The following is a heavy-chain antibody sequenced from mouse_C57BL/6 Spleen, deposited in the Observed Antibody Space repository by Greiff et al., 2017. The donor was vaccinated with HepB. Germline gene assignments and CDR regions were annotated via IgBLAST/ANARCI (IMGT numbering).Heavy chain of an antibody. J-gene: IGHJ3*01. CDR1: GFTFSSYA. CDR2: ISDGGSYT. Sequence: EVKLVESGGGLVKPGGSLKLSCAASGFTFSSYAMSWVRQTPEKRLEWVATISDGGSYTYYPDNVKGRFTISRDNAKNNLYLQMSHLKSEDTAMYYCARDQPGRDWGQGTLVTVSA. CDR3: ARDQPGRD. V-gene: IGHV5-4*01. D-gene: IGHD3-1*01.